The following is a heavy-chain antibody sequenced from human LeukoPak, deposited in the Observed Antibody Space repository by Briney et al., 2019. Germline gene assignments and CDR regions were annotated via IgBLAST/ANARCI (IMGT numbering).Heavy chain of an antibody. D-gene: IGHD2-2*01. CDR2: ISGSGGSI. V-gene: IGHV3-23*01. CDR1: GFTFSSYA. Sequence: GGSLRLSCAASGFTFSSYAMSWLRQAPGKGLEWVSAISGSGGSIYYADSVKGRFTISRDNSKNTLYLQMNSLRAEYTAVYYCAKDWKYQLPSRFDYWGQGTLVTVSS. CDR3: AKDWKYQLPSRFDY. J-gene: IGHJ4*02.